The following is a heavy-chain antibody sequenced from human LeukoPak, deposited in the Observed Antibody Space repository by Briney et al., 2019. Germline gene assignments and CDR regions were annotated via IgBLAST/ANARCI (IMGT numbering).Heavy chain of an antibody. Sequence: PGGSLRLSCAASGFTFSSYSMNWVRQAPGKGLEWVSYISSSSSTIYYADSVKGRFTISRDNAKNSLYLQMNSLRDEDTAVHYCATNYYDSSGFGYWGQGTLVTVSS. CDR1: GFTFSSYS. CDR3: ATNYYDSSGFGY. CDR2: ISSSSSTI. V-gene: IGHV3-48*02. D-gene: IGHD3-22*01. J-gene: IGHJ4*02.